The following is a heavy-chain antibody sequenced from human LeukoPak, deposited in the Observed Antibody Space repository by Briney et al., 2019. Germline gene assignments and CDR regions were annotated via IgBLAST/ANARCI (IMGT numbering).Heavy chain of an antibody. CDR3: ARVFRGAVTSNWFDP. D-gene: IGHD4-17*01. Sequence: SETLSLTCTVSGGSINGYFWAWIRQPPGKGLEWIGYISDSGSTNYNPSLKSRVTLSVDSSNTEFSLRLNSVTAADTAVYYCARVFRGAVTSNWFDPWGQGTPVTVSS. CDR1: GGSINGYF. CDR2: ISDSGST. V-gene: IGHV4-59*01. J-gene: IGHJ5*02.